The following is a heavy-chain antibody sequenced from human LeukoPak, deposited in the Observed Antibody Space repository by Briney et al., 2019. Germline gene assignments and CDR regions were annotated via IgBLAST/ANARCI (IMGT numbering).Heavy chain of an antibody. D-gene: IGHD6-13*01. CDR3: ARDPRIAAAGEGYDT. CDR1: RYTLTGYY. V-gene: IGHV1-2*02. CDR2: INSNSGGT. Sequence: ASARVSCKASRYTLTGYYMRWVRQAPGHGLEWMRWINSNSGGTNYAQQFQGRSAMTRDTSISTAYMELSRLRSDDTAVYYCARDPRIAAAGEGYDTWGAETLLTVSS. J-gene: IGHJ5*02.